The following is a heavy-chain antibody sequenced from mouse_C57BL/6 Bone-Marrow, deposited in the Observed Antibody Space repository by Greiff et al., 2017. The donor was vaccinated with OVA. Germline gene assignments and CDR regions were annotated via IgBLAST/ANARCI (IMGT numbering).Heavy chain of an antibody. J-gene: IGHJ2*01. Sequence: QVQLQQSGPELVKPGASVKISCKASGYAFSSSWMNWVQQRPGKGLEWIGRIYPGDGGTNYNGKFKGKATLTADNSSSTAYMQLSSLTSEDSAVYFCARDYDGYYVNYWGQGTTLTVSS. D-gene: IGHD2-3*01. CDR1: GYAFSSSW. CDR3: ARDYDGYYVNY. CDR2: IYPGDGGT. V-gene: IGHV1-82*01.